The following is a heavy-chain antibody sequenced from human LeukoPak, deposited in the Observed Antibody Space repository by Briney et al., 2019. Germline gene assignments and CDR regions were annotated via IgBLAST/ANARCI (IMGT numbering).Heavy chain of an antibody. Sequence: GGSLRLSCAASGLTFSGSAIHWVRQASGKGLEWVGRIRSKANSYATAYAASVKGRFIITRDDSKNTAYLQMNSLKTEDTAVYYCTRPSMVRGATGDYWGQGTLVTVSS. V-gene: IGHV3-73*01. J-gene: IGHJ4*02. CDR1: GLTFSGSA. D-gene: IGHD3-10*01. CDR2: IRSKANSYAT. CDR3: TRPSMVRGATGDY.